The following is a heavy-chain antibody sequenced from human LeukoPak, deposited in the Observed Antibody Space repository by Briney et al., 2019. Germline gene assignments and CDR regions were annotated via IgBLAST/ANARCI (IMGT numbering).Heavy chain of an antibody. CDR2: IIPIFGTA. Sequence: ASVKVSCKASGGTFSSYAISWVRQAPGQGLEWMGGIIPIFGTANYAQKFQGRVTITADESTSTAYMELSSLRSEDTAVYYCARSYYGSGKFIWFDPWGQGTLVTVSS. CDR1: GGTFSSYA. CDR3: ARSYYGSGKFIWFDP. D-gene: IGHD3-10*01. V-gene: IGHV1-69*13. J-gene: IGHJ5*02.